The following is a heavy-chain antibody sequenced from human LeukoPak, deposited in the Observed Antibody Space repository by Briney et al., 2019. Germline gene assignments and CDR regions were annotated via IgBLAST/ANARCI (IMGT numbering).Heavy chain of an antibody. CDR3: ARGALYYYDSSGYPSY. Sequence: GGSLRLSCAASGFTFSSYGMHWVRQAPGKGLEWVAVIWYDGSNEYYADSVKGRFTISRDNSKNTLYLQMNSLRAEDTAVYYCARGALYYYDSSGYPSYWGQGTLVTVSS. CDR2: IWYDGSNE. D-gene: IGHD3-22*01. V-gene: IGHV3-33*01. J-gene: IGHJ4*02. CDR1: GFTFSSYG.